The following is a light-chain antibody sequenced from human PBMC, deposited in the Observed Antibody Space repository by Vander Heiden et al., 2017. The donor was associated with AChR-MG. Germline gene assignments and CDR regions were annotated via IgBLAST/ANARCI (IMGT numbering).Light chain of an antibody. J-gene: IGLJ3*02. V-gene: IGLV1-47*01. CDR1: TSNIGSNY. CDR3: AAWDDSLRV. CDR2: RNN. Sequence: QSVLTQPTSTSCTYSLRVTISCSGSTSNIGSNYVYWYQQLPGTAPKLLIYRNNQRPSGVPDRFSGSKSGTSASLAISGLRSEDEADYYCAAWDDSLRVFGGGTKLTVL.